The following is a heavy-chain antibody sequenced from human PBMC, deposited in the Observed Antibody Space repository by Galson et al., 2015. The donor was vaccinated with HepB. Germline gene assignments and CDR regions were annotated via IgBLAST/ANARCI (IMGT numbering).Heavy chain of an antibody. J-gene: IGHJ4*02. D-gene: IGHD3-22*01. Sequence: LRLSCAASGFTFSSYAMSWVRQAPGKGLEWVSAISGSGGSTYYADSVKGRFTISRDNSKNTLYLQMNSLRAEDTAVYYCAKSGRIHYYDSSGYYSADTGRYGFDYWGQGTLVTVSS. CDR2: ISGSGGST. CDR3: AKSGRIHYYDSSGYYSADTGRYGFDY. V-gene: IGHV3-23*01. CDR1: GFTFSSYA.